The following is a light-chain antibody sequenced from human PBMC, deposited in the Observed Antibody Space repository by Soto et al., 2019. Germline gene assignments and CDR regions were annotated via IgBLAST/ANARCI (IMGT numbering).Light chain of an antibody. V-gene: IGKV3-20*01. CDR2: GAS. CDR3: QQYGGSPLFT. CDR1: QGVTPAY. Sequence: EIVLTQSPGTLSLSPGDRVTLSCRASQGVTPAYLAWYQHKPGQAPRLLIYGASHRATGIPDRFSGSGSGTDFTLTITRLEPEDFAVYSCQQYGGSPLFTFGPGTRVDFK. J-gene: IGKJ3*01.